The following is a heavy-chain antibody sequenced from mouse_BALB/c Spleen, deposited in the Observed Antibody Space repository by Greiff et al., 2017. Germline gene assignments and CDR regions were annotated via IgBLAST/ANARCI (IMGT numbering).Heavy chain of an antibody. V-gene: IGHV1S137*01. CDR1: GYTFTDYA. CDR2: ISTYYGDA. Sequence: VQLQQSGAELVRPGVSVKISCKGSGYTFTDYAMHWVKQSHAKSLEWIGVISTYYGDASYNQKFKGKATMTVDKSSSTAYMERARLTSEDSAIYYCARGCCPGYAMDYGGQGTSVTVSS. J-gene: IGHJ4*01. CDR3: ARGCCPGYAMDY.